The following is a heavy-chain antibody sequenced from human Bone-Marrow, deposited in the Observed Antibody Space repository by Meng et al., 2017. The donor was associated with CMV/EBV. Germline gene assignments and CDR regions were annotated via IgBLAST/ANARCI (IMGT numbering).Heavy chain of an antibody. V-gene: IGHV3-53*01. Sequence: GESLKISCAASGFTVSSNYMSWVRQAPGKGLEWFSVIYSGGSTYYADSVKGRFTISRDNSKNTLYLQMNSLRAEDTAVYYCARDQKFLEWSHSMDVWGQGTTVTASS. CDR1: GFTVSSNY. CDR2: IYSGGST. D-gene: IGHD3-3*01. CDR3: ARDQKFLEWSHSMDV. J-gene: IGHJ6*02.